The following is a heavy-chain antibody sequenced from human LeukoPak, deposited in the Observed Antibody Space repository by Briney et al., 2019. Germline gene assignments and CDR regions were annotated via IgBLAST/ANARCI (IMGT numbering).Heavy chain of an antibody. CDR2: ISSSSSYI. D-gene: IGHD3-22*01. V-gene: IGHV3-21*01. J-gene: IGHJ4*02. CDR1: GFTFSSYS. CDR3: ARGKPSITMIVPSFDY. Sequence: PGGSLRLSCAASGFTFSSYSMNWVRQAPGKGLEWVSSISSSSSYIYYADSVKGRFTTSRDNAKNSLYLQMNSLRAEDTAVYYCARGKPSITMIVPSFDYWGQGTLVTVSS.